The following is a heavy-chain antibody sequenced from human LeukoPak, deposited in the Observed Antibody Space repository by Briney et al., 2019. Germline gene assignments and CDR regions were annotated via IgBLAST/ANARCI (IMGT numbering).Heavy chain of an antibody. CDR2: IYPSDSDT. CDR1: GNSLTNYW. V-gene: IGHV5-51*04. Sequence: GASLKTSCKGSGNSLTNYWSGWVHQMPEKGLEWMGIIYPSDSDTRYSTSFRGTATISDDKPISTAYLQWSSLKASDTAMYYCARLESVVAHDAFDIWGQGTMVTVSS. CDR3: ARLESVVAHDAFDI. J-gene: IGHJ3*02. D-gene: IGHD2-15*01.